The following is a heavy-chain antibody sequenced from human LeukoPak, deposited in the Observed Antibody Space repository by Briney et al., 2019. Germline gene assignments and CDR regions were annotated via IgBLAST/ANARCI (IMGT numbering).Heavy chain of an antibody. Sequence: PGGCLRLSCAASGFTFSSYWMSWVRQAPGKGLEWVANIKQDGSEKYYVDSVKGRFTISRDNAKNSLYLQMNSLRAEDTAVYYCARGSVYYYDSSGYFDYWGQGTLVTVSS. CDR1: GFTFSSYW. D-gene: IGHD3-22*01. CDR3: ARGSVYYYDSSGYFDY. V-gene: IGHV3-7*01. J-gene: IGHJ4*02. CDR2: IKQDGSEK.